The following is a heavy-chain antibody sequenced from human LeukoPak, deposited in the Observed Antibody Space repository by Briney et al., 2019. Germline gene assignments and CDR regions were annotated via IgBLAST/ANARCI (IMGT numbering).Heavy chain of an antibody. V-gene: IGHV1-8*01. J-gene: IGHJ3*02. CDR1: GYTFTSYD. D-gene: IGHD2-2*01. CDR2: MNPDSGDT. CDR3: ARVTVPAAIIRTYDI. Sequence: GASVKVSCKASGYTFTSYDINWVRQAPGQGLEWMGWMNPDSGDTGYAQKFQGRVTMTRNPSITTAYMELSSLRSDDTAVYYCARVTVPAAIIRTYDIWGQGTTVTVSS.